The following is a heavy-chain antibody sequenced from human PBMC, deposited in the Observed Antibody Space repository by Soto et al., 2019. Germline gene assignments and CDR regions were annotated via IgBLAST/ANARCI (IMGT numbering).Heavy chain of an antibody. CDR3: ARAAGPDAIEGFVI. CDR1: GYSFTRYW. Sequence: GEYLKISCKGSGYSFTRYWIGWVRQMPGKGLERMGTIYPGDSDTRYSPSFQGQVTISAAKSITTAYLQWSSLKASDTAMYYCARAAGPDAIEGFVIWYQGTMVTVS. V-gene: IGHV5-51*01. CDR2: IYPGDSDT. J-gene: IGHJ3*02. D-gene: IGHD2-2*01.